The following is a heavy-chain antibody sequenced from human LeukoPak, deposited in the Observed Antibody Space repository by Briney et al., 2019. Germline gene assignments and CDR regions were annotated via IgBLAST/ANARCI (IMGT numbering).Heavy chain of an antibody. D-gene: IGHD3-10*01. CDR3: TKGTIWFPFDY. Sequence: GGSLRLSCAASSFTFSDYARSRARQAPGKGLEWVSAISGSGGSTYYADSMKGRFTISRDNSKNTLYLQMNSLRAEDTAVYYCTKGTIWFPFDYWGQGTLVTVSS. V-gene: IGHV3-23*01. CDR2: ISGSGGST. CDR1: SFTFSDYA. J-gene: IGHJ4*02.